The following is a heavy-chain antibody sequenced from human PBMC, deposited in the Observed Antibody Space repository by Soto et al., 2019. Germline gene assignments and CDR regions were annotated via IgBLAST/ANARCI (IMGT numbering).Heavy chain of an antibody. CDR3: AKDQIDYGDYFIRSSLDY. CDR1: GFTFSSYG. V-gene: IGHV3-30*18. CDR2: ISYDGSNK. Sequence: AGGSLRLSCAASGFTFSSYGMHWVRQAPGKGLEWVAVISYDGSNKYYADSVKGRFTISRDNSKNTLYLQMNSLRAEDTAVYYCAKDQIDYGDYFIRSSLDYWGQGTLVTVSS. J-gene: IGHJ4*02. D-gene: IGHD4-17*01.